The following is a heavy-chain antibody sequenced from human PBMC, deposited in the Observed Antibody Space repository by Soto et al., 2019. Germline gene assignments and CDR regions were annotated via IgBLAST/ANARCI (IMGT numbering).Heavy chain of an antibody. Sequence: PXGALIVSCTAARYTFKSHGLSWVRQAPGKGLEWVSTIDSSGVNTHYADSVKGRFTISRDNSRNTLHLQMHDLRADDTALYYCVSWVSAHFDYWGQGPVVTVSS. D-gene: IGHD3-16*01. V-gene: IGHV3-23*01. CDR3: VSWVSAHFDY. CDR2: IDSSGVNT. J-gene: IGHJ4*02. CDR1: RYTFKSHG.